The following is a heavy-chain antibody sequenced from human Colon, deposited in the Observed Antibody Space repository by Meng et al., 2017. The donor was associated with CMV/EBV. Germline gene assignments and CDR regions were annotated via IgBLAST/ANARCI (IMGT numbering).Heavy chain of an antibody. CDR1: GFTFSDYY. Sequence: GESLKISCAASGFTFSDYYMSWIRQAPGKGLEWVSYISSSGSTIYYADSVKGRFTISRDNAKNSLYLQMNSLRAEDTAVYYCARASGYYRSSWYYFDDWGQGTLVTVSS. J-gene: IGHJ4*02. CDR2: ISSSGSTI. CDR3: ARASGYYRSSWYYFDD. V-gene: IGHV3-11*04. D-gene: IGHD6-13*01.